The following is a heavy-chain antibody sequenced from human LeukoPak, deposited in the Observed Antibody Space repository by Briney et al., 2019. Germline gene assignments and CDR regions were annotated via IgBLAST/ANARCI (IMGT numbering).Heavy chain of an antibody. Sequence: SETLSLTCAVYGGSFSGYYWSWIRQPPGKGLEWIGRIYTSGSTNYNPSLKSRVTISVDTSKNQFSLKLSSVTAADTAVYYCARGAARHYYYYYMDVWGKGTTVTVSS. J-gene: IGHJ6*03. CDR2: IYTSGST. D-gene: IGHD6-6*01. CDR1: GGSFSGYY. V-gene: IGHV4-59*10. CDR3: ARGAARHYYYYYMDV.